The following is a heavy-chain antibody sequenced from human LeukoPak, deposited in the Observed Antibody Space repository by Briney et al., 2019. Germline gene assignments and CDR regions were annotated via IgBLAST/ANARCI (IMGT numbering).Heavy chain of an antibody. Sequence: GESLRLSCAASGFTFSSYWMSWVRQAPGKGLEWVANIKQDGSEKYYVDSVKGRFTISRDNAKNSLYLQMNSLRAEDTAVYYCARVAVAGKYYFDYWGQGTLVTVSS. CDR3: ARVAVAGKYYFDY. D-gene: IGHD6-19*01. CDR1: GFTFSSYW. V-gene: IGHV3-7*01. CDR2: IKQDGSEK. J-gene: IGHJ4*02.